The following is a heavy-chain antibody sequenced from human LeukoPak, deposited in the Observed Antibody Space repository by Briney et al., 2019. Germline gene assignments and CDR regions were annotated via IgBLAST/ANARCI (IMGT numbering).Heavy chain of an antibody. Sequence: SQTLSLTCTVSSGSISSSNYFWGWIRQPPGKGLEWIGSIYFSGISYYSPSLKSRVTISVDTSNKQFSLKLRSVTAADTAVYYCARCDFWGSYRPPRYYFDYWGQGTLVTVSS. D-gene: IGHD3-16*02. CDR1: SGSISSSNYF. V-gene: IGHV4-39*01. CDR3: ARCDFWGSYRPPRYYFDY. J-gene: IGHJ4*02. CDR2: IYFSGIS.